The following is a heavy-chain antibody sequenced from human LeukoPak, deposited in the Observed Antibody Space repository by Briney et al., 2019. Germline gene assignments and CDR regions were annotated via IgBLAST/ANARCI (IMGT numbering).Heavy chain of an antibody. V-gene: IGHV3-7*01. CDR1: GFTFSTYW. CDR2: IKEDGSDI. CDR3: ARHGYSGYGGFDY. J-gene: IGHJ4*02. Sequence: GGSLRLSCAASGFTFSTYWMSWVRQAPGKGLEWVANIKEDGSDIYYVDSVKGRFTISRDNAKNSLYLQMNSLRAEDTAVYYCARHGYSGYGGFDYWGQGTLVTVSS. D-gene: IGHD5-12*01.